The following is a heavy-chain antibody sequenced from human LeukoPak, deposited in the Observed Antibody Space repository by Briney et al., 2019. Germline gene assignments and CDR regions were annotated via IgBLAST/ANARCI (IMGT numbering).Heavy chain of an antibody. D-gene: IGHD6-19*01. CDR1: GYTLTELS. CDR2: FDPEDGET. J-gene: IGHJ3*02. Sequence: ASVKVSCKVSGYTLTELSMHWVRQAPGKGLEWMGGFDPEDGETIYAQKFQGRVTMTEDTSTDTAYMELSSLRSEDTAVYYCLYSSGWYRGAFDIWGQGTMVTVSS. CDR3: LYSSGWYRGAFDI. V-gene: IGHV1-24*01.